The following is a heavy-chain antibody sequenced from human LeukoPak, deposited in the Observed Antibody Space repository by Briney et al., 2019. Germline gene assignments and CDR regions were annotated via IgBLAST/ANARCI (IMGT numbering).Heavy chain of an antibody. CDR2: INPNSGGT. D-gene: IGHD3/OR15-3a*01. CDR3: ARGDLLAPLYYFDY. J-gene: IGHJ4*02. Sequence: ASVKVSCKASGYTFTGYYMHWVRQAPGQGLEWMGWINPNSGGTNYAQKFQGRVTMTRDTSINTAYMELSRLRSDDTAVYYCARGDLLAPLYYFDYWGQGTLVTVSS. CDR1: GYTFTGYY. V-gene: IGHV1-2*02.